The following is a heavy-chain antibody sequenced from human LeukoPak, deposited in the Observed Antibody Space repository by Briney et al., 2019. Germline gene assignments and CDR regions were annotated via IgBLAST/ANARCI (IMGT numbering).Heavy chain of an antibody. V-gene: IGHV4-34*01. J-gene: IGHJ4*02. Sequence: SETLSLTCAVYGGSFSGYYWSWICQPPGKGLEWIGEINHSGSTDYNPSLKSRVTISVDTSKNQFSLKLSSVTAADTAVYYCARLNNYGSGSYRYWGQGTLVTVSS. CDR3: ARLNNYGSGSYRY. CDR2: INHSGST. D-gene: IGHD3-10*01. CDR1: GGSFSGYY.